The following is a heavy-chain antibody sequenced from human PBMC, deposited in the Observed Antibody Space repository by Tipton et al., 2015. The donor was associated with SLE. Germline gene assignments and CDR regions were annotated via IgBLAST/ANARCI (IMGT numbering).Heavy chain of an antibody. V-gene: IGHV3-15*01. CDR2: IKSKTDGGTT. D-gene: IGHD3-3*01. Sequence: SLRLSCAASGFTFSSYAMSWVRQAPGKGLEWVGRIKSKTDGGTTDYAAPVKGRFTISRDDSKNTLYLQMNSLKTEDTAVYYCTTAPWDFWSGYFYWGQGTLVTVSA. CDR1: GFTFSSYA. J-gene: IGHJ4*02. CDR3: TTAPWDFWSGYFY.